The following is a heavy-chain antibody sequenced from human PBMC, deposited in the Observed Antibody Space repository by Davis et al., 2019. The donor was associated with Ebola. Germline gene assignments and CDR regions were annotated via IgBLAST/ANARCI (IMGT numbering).Heavy chain of an antibody. J-gene: IGHJ3*02. CDR3: AGEGGRYYDSSGYVFDI. Sequence: ASVKVSCKASGYRLTSYYMHWVRHAPGQGLEWMGIINPITGGTSYAQNFQVRVNMTRDTSKSTVYMELSSLRSEDTAVYYCAGEGGRYYDSSGYVFDIWGQGTMVKVSS. CDR2: INPITGGT. D-gene: IGHD3-22*01. CDR1: GYRLTSYY. V-gene: IGHV1-46*01.